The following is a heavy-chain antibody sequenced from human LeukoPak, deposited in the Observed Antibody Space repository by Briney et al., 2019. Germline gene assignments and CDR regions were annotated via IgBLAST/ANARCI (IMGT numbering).Heavy chain of an antibody. D-gene: IGHD6-19*01. CDR2: ISWNSGSI. CDR1: GFTFDDYA. J-gene: IGHJ5*02. Sequence: GGSLRLSCAASGFTFDDYAMHWVRHAPGKGLEWVSGISWNSGSIGYADSVKGRFTISRDNAKNSLYLQMNSLRAEDTALYYCAKDGQAVAGAWFDPWGQGTLVTVSS. V-gene: IGHV3-9*01. CDR3: AKDGQAVAGAWFDP.